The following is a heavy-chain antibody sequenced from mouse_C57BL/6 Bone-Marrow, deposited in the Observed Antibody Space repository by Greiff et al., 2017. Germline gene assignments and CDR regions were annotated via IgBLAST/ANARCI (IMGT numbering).Heavy chain of an antibody. CDR1: GYTFTDYN. V-gene: IGHV1-22*01. CDR2: INPNNGGT. J-gene: IGHJ2*01. CDR3: ARTLYYSNYDFDY. D-gene: IGHD2-5*01. Sequence: EVQLVESGPELVKPGASVKMSCKASGYTFTDYNMHWVKQSHGKSLEWIGYINPNNGGTSYNQKFKGKATLTVNKSSSTAYMELRSLTAEESAVYYCARTLYYSNYDFDYWGQGTTLTVSS.